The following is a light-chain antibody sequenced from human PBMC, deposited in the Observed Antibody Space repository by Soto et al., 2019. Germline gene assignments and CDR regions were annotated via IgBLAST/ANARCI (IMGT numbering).Light chain of an antibody. CDR1: QSISTY. CDR3: QQSYSTPPKYT. CDR2: GAS. J-gene: IGKJ2*01. Sequence: DIQMTQSPSPLSASVGDTVTITCRAGQSISTYLNWYQQTPGKAPKLLIYGASRLESGVPSRFSGSGSGTDFTLTITSLQPEDFATYYCQQSYSTPPKYTFGQGTRLEIK. V-gene: IGKV1-39*01.